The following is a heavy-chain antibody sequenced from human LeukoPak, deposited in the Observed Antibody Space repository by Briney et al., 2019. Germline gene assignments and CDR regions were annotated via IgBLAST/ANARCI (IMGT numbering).Heavy chain of an antibody. Sequence: GASVKVSCKASGGTFSSYAISWVRQAPGQGLEWMGRIIPIFGTAHYAQKFQGRVTITTDESTSTAYMELSSLRSVDTAVYYCARELVVGDAFDIWGQGTMVTVSS. V-gene: IGHV1-69*05. CDR1: GGTFSSYA. CDR3: ARELVVGDAFDI. CDR2: IIPIFGTA. J-gene: IGHJ3*02. D-gene: IGHD3-22*01.